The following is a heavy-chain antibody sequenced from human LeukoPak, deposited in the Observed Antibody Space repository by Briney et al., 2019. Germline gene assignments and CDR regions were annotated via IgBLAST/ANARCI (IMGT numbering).Heavy chain of an antibody. J-gene: IGHJ4*02. CDR2: ISSNGGST. D-gene: IGHD6-19*01. Sequence: GGSLRLSCSVSGFTFSSYAMHWVRQAPGKGLEYVSAISSNGGSTYYADSVKGRFTISRDNSKNTLYLQMSSLRAEDTAVYYCVKDLQGQYSSGWYGFDYWGQGTLVTVSS. CDR1: GFTFSSYA. CDR3: VKDLQGQYSSGWYGFDY. V-gene: IGHV3-64D*06.